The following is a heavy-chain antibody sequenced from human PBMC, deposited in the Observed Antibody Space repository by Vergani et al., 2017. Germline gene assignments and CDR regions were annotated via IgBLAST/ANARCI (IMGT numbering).Heavy chain of an antibody. CDR2: INHSGST. D-gene: IGHD3-22*01. V-gene: IGHV4-34*01. Sequence: QVQLQESGPGLLKPSETLSLTCAVYGGSFSGYYWSWIRQPPGKGLEWIGEINHSGSTNYNPSLKSRVTISVDTSKNQFSLKLSSVTAADTAVYYCARERDSSGYYLRGYYYMDVWGKGTTVTVSS. J-gene: IGHJ6*03. CDR1: GGSFSGYY. CDR3: ARERDSSGYYLRGYYYMDV.